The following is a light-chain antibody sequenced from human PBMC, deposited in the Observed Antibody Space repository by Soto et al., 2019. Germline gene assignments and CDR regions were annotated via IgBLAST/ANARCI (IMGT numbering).Light chain of an antibody. CDR2: KAS. CDR3: QQYDNGWT. J-gene: IGKJ1*01. CDR1: QSISSW. Sequence: DIPMTQSTSTLSASVGDRVTITCRASQSISSWLAWYQQKPGKAPKLLIYKASTLESGVPSRFSGSGSGTEFTLTISSLQPDDLATYYCQQYDNGWTFGQGTKVEIK. V-gene: IGKV1-5*03.